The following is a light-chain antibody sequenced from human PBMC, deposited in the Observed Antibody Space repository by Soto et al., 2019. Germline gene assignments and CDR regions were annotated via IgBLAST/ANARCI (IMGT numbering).Light chain of an antibody. J-gene: IGKJ2*01. CDR3: MQALQTPPT. Sequence: DLVMTQSPLSLPVTPGEPASISCRSSQSLLHSNGYNYLDWYLQKPGQSPQLLIYLGSNRASGVPDRFSGSVSGTDFTLKISRVEAEDVGVYYCMQALQTPPTFGQGTKLEIK. V-gene: IGKV2-28*01. CDR2: LGS. CDR1: QSLLHSNGYNY.